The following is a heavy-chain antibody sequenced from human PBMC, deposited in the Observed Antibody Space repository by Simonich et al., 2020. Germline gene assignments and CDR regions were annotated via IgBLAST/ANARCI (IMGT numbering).Heavy chain of an antibody. Sequence: QVQLVESGGGVVQPGRSPRLSCAASGFTFSSYAMHWVRQAPGKGLEWVAIISYDGSNKYYADSVKGRFTISRDNSKNTLYLQMNSLRAEDTAVYYCARDGERYCGGDCYSYFDYWGQGTLVTVSS. CDR3: ARDGERYCGGDCYSYFDY. CDR1: GFTFSSYA. D-gene: IGHD2-21*02. J-gene: IGHJ4*02. V-gene: IGHV3-30*07. CDR2: ISYDGSNK.